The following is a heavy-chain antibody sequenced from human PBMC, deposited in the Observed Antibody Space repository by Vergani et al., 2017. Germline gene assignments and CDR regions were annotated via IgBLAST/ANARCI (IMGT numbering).Heavy chain of an antibody. CDR1: GGSISSYY. CDR2: IYTSGST. Sequence: QVQLQESGPGLVKPSQTLSLTCTVSGGSISSYYWSWIRQPAGKGLEWIGRIYTSGSTNYNPSLKGRVTMSVDTSKNQFSLKLSSVTAADTAVYYCARSRGYCSGGSCYTSIIDAFDIWGQGTMVTVSS. V-gene: IGHV4-4*07. CDR3: ARSRGYCSGGSCYTSIIDAFDI. D-gene: IGHD2-15*01. J-gene: IGHJ3*02.